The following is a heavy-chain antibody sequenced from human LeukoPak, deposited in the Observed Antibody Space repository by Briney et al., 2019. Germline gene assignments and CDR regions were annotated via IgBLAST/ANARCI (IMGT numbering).Heavy chain of an antibody. CDR1: GYTFTGYY. V-gene: IGHV1-2*02. Sequence: ASVKVSCKASGYTFTGYYMHWVRQAPGQGLEWMGWINPNSGGTNYAQKFQGRVTMTRDTSVSTAHMELSRLRSDDTAVYYCARVRDGLPDAFDIWGQGTMVTVSS. J-gene: IGHJ3*02. CDR2: INPNSGGT. CDR3: ARVRDGLPDAFDI. D-gene: IGHD4-11*01.